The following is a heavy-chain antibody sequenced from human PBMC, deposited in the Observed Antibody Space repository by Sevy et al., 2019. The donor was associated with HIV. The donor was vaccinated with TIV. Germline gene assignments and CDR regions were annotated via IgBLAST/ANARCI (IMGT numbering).Heavy chain of an antibody. V-gene: IGHV3-23*01. CDR3: AKFENDLRFQY. CDR1: GFTFSSYA. Sequence: GGSLRLSCAASGFTFSSYAMCWVRQAPGKGLEWVSAISGSGGSTYYADSVKGRFTISRDNAKNTLYLQMNSLRAEDTAVYYCAKFENDLRFQYWGQGTLVTVSS. D-gene: IGHD3-10*01. J-gene: IGHJ1*01. CDR2: ISGSGGST.